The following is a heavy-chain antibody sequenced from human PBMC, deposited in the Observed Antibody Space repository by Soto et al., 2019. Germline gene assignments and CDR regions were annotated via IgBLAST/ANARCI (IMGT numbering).Heavy chain of an antibody. J-gene: IGHJ4*02. CDR3: ATDQLSLLNYDY. V-gene: IGHV3-21*01. D-gene: IGHD1-1*01. CDR1: GFTFRSYS. CDR2: ISSSSSYI. Sequence: EVQLVESGGGLVKPGGSLRLSCAASGFTFRSYSMTWVRQAPGKGLEWVSTISSSSSYIYYADSVKGRFSISRDNARNSLYLQMNSLRAEDTALYYCATDQLSLLNYDYWGQGTLVTVSS.